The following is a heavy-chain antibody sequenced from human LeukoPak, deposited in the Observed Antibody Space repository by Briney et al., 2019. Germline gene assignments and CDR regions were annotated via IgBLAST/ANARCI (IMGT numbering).Heavy chain of an antibody. CDR2: IDQDGSEK. Sequence: GGSLRLSCAASGFTFSNYWMTWVRQAPGKGLEWVANIDQDGSEKFYVDSVKGRFTISRDNAKDSLYLQMNSLRAEGTALYYCARDQGAAGDYWGQGTLVTVSS. V-gene: IGHV3-7*01. CDR1: GFTFSNYW. D-gene: IGHD6-13*01. J-gene: IGHJ4*02. CDR3: ARDQGAAGDY.